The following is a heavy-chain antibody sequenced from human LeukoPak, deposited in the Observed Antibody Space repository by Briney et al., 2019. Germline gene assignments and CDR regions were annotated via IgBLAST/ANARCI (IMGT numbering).Heavy chain of an antibody. CDR1: GFTFDTYW. Sequence: GGSLRLSSVASGFTFDTYWMHWVRQAPGKGLVWVSRIHRDGNNINYADFVQGRFTVSRDNAKNTLYLQMHSLRVEDTAMYYCARGLRDRYGMDVWGQGTTVTVSS. CDR3: ARGLRDRYGMDV. J-gene: IGHJ6*02. V-gene: IGHV3-74*01. CDR2: IHRDGNNI.